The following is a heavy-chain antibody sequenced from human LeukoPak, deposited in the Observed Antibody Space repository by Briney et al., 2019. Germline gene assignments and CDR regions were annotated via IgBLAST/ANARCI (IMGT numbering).Heavy chain of an antibody. V-gene: IGHV3-53*01. J-gene: IGHJ4*02. D-gene: IGHD4-11*01. CDR1: GFTVSSNY. CDR3: ARVYSGRRYFDY. CDR2: IYSGGST. Sequence: GGSLRLSCAASGFTVSSNYMTWVRQAPGKGLEWVSAIYSGGSTYYADSVKGRLTISRDNSKNTLYLQMNSLRAEDTAVYYCARVYSGRRYFDYWGQGTLVTVSS.